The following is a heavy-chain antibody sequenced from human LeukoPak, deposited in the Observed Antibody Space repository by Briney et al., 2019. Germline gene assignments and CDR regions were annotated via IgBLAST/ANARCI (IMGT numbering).Heavy chain of an antibody. Sequence: PGRSLRLSCAASGFTFSNYDMPWVRQAPGKGLEWVAVIWFDGTNKKYADSVKGRFTISRDNSKNTLYLQMNSLRAEDTAVYYCAKDLSNYEPRYYYYGMDVWGQGTTVTVSS. D-gene: IGHD4-11*01. V-gene: IGHV3-33*03. CDR2: IWFDGTNK. CDR3: AKDLSNYEPRYYYYGMDV. J-gene: IGHJ6*02. CDR1: GFTFSNYD.